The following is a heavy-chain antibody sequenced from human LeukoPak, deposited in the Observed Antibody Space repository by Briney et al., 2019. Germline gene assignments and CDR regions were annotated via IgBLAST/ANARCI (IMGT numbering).Heavy chain of an antibody. D-gene: IGHD3-9*01. CDR1: GGSISSYY. Sequence: PSETLSLTCTVSGGSISSYYWSWIRQPPGKGLEWNGYIYYSGSTNYNPSLKSRVTISVDTSKNQFSLKLSSVTAADTAVYYCARHTGMYYDILTGYREVDYWGQGTLVTVSS. V-gene: IGHV4-59*08. J-gene: IGHJ4*02. CDR2: IYYSGST. CDR3: ARHTGMYYDILTGYREVDY.